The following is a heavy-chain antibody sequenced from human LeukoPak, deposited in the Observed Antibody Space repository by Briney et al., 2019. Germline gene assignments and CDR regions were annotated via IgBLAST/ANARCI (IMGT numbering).Heavy chain of an antibody. V-gene: IGHV1-2*02. D-gene: IGHD3-3*01. CDR2: INPNSGGT. CDR1: GYTFTGYY. J-gene: IGHJ6*03. CDR3: ARALRFLEWLSRWDYYYYMDV. Sequence: ASVKVSCKASGYTFTGYYMHWVRQAPGQGLEWMGWINPNSGGTNYAQKFQGRVTMTRDTSISTAYMELSRLRSDDTAVYYCARALRFLEWLSRWDYYYYMDVRGKGTTVTVSS.